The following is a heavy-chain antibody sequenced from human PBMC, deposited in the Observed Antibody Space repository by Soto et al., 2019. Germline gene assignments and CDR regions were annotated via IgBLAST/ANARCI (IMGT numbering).Heavy chain of an antibody. Sequence: TSETLSLTCTVSGGSISSDSYYWGWIRQSPEKGLEWIASISYSGSTYYNPTLKSRLIISVDTSKSQFSLKLSSVTAADTAVYYCARLTGIWSGYPTAWFDPWGQGTLVTLSS. CDR1: GGSISSDSYY. V-gene: IGHV4-39*01. CDR2: ISYSGST. CDR3: ARLTGIWSGYPTAWFDP. D-gene: IGHD3-3*01. J-gene: IGHJ5*02.